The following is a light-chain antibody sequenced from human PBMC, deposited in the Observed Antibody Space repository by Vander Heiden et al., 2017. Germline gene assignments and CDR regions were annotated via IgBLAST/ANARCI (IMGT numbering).Light chain of an antibody. V-gene: IGKV1-39*01. CDR1: QSIKTF. J-gene: IGKJ2*01. Sequence: DIQMTQSPSSLSASEGDRVTITCRASQSIKTFLNWYQQKPGKAPKLLIYGASRLPSGVPSRFSGSGSGADFTLTISGLRPEDVGTYYCHHTFNIPPTFGQGTKLEIK. CDR2: GAS. CDR3: HHTFNIPPT.